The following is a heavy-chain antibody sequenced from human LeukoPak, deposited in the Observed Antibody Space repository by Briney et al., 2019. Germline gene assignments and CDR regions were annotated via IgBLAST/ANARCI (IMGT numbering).Heavy chain of an antibody. V-gene: IGHV1-18*01. CDR2: ISAYNGNT. CDR3: ARDLLWFGELFPFDY. D-gene: IGHD3-10*01. CDR1: GYTFTSYA. Sequence: ASVKVSCKASGYTFTSYAMHWVRQAPGQGLEWMGWISAYNGNTNYAQKLQGRVTMTTDTSTSTAYMELRSLRSDDTAVYYCARDLLWFGELFPFDYWGQGTLVTVSS. J-gene: IGHJ4*02.